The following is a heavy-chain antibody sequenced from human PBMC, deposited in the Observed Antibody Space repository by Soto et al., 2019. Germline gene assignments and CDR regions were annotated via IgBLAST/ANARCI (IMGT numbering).Heavy chain of an antibody. CDR2: ISAYNGNT. CDR1: GSPLSRYG. Sequence: XAVKVSSTAAGSPLSRYGISWVRQAPGQGLEWMGWISAYNGNTSYAQKLQCRVTMTTDTSTSTAYMELRSLRSDDTAVYYRARDPKYTWNVLYWFDPCGQRTLVTVSS. D-gene: IGHD1-1*01. J-gene: IGHJ5*02. V-gene: IGHV1-18*04. CDR3: ARDPKYTWNVLYWFDP.